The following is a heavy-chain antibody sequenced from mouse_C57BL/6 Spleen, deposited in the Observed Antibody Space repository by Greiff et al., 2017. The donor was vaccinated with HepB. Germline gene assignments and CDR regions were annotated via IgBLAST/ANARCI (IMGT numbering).Heavy chain of an antibody. J-gene: IGHJ2*01. D-gene: IGHD1-1*01. CDR1: GYTFTSYW. CDR2: IDPNSGGT. CDR3: ASPLYYYGSEYFDY. V-gene: IGHV1-72*01. Sequence: QVQLQQPGAELVKPGASVKLSCKASGYTFTSYWMHWVKQRPGRGLEWIGRIDPNSGGTKYNEKFKSKATLTVDKPSSTAYMQLSSLTSEDSAVYYCASPLYYYGSEYFDYWGQGTTLTVSS.